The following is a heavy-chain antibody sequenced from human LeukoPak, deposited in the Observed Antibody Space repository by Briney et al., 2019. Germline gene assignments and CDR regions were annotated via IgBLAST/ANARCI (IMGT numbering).Heavy chain of an antibody. V-gene: IGHV1-18*01. J-gene: IGHJ4*02. CDR3: AKDFYSGSYYYFDY. CDR2: ISAYNGNT. Sequence: ASVKVSCKASGYTFTSYGISWVRQAPGQGLEWMGWISAYNGNTNYAQKLQGRVTMTTDTSTSTAYMELRSLRSDDTALYYCAKDFYSGSYYYFDYWGQGTLVTVSS. D-gene: IGHD1-26*01. CDR1: GYTFTSYG.